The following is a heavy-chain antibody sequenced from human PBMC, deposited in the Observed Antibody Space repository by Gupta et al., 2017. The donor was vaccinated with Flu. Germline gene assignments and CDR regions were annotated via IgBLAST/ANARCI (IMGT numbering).Heavy chain of an antibody. CDR2: INQDGTKK. CDR1: GFTFSNFW. CDR3: ARNRGWEQFDD. J-gene: IGHJ5*02. V-gene: IGHV3-7*01. D-gene: IGHD3-10*01. Sequence: CAASGFTFSNFWMNWVRQAPGKGLEGVANINQDGTKKNYVDSVKGRFTVSRDSAKNSLHLQMDSLRAEDTAVYYCARNRGWEQFDDWGQGTLVTVSS.